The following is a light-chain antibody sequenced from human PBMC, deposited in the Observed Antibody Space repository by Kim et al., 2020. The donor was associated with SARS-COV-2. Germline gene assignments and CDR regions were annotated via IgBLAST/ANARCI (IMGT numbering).Light chain of an antibody. CDR2: DVS. CDR1: SSDVGGYNY. J-gene: IGLJ3*02. Sequence: GQSSTSSCTGTSSDVGGYNYVSWYQQHPGKAPQHMIYDVSKRPSGVSNRFARSKSDNTASLTISGLQAEDGTNYYCSSYTSSSTLVFGGGTQLTVL. CDR3: SSYTSSSTLV. V-gene: IGLV2-14*04.